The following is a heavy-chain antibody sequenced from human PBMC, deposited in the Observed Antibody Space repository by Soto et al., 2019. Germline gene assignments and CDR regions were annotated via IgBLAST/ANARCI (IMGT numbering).Heavy chain of an antibody. V-gene: IGHV3-33*06. CDR1: GFTFNNYG. J-gene: IGHJ6*02. CDR3: AKDRYSSSWYFRKDYYYGMDV. D-gene: IGHD6-13*01. CDR2: IWYDGSNR. Sequence: PGGSLRLSCAASGFTFNNYGMHWVRQAPGKGLEWVALIWYDGSNREYADSVKGRFTISRDNSKNTLYLQMSSLRVEDTAVYYCAKDRYSSSWYFRKDYYYGMDVWGQGTTVTVS.